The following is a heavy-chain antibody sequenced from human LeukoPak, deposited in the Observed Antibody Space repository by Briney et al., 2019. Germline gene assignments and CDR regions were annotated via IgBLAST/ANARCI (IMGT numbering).Heavy chain of an antibody. CDR3: ARRITMIVVRRPGRLLDI. CDR2: INHSVST. Sequence: SETLSLTCAVYGGSFSGYYWSWIPQPPGKGLEWSGEINHSVSTNYNPSLKSRVTISVDTSKNHCSLKLSSVPAADTAVYYCARRITMIVVRRPGRLLDIWGQGTMVTVSS. V-gene: IGHV4-34*01. J-gene: IGHJ3*02. CDR1: GGSFSGYY. D-gene: IGHD3-22*01.